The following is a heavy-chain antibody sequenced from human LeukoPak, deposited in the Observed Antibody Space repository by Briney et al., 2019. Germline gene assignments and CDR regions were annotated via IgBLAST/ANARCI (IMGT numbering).Heavy chain of an antibody. Sequence: PSETLSLTCTVSGGSMRSYYWNWIRQPPGKGLEWIGRIHSTGSTNYNPSLKSRVTMSVDTSKKQFSLKLTSVTAADTAVYFCARGVGSFGDDPRDALDIWGQGTMVTVSS. J-gene: IGHJ3*02. CDR3: ARGVGSFGDDPRDALDI. CDR1: GGSMRSYY. V-gene: IGHV4-4*07. CDR2: IHSTGST. D-gene: IGHD2-21*02.